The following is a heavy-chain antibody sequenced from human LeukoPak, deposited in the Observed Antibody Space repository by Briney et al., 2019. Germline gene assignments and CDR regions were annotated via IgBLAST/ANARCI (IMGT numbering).Heavy chain of an antibody. CDR1: GFTFSNYA. CDR3: ARDALPRYSSGWYKDY. V-gene: IGHV3-30*04. D-gene: IGHD6-19*01. CDR2: ISSDAKNK. Sequence: PGGSLRLSCAASGFTFSNYAMHWVRQGPGKGLEWVAVISSDAKNKYYADSVKGRFTISRDNSKNTLYLQMNSLRAEDTAVYYCARDALPRYSSGWYKDYWGQGTLVTVSS. J-gene: IGHJ4*02.